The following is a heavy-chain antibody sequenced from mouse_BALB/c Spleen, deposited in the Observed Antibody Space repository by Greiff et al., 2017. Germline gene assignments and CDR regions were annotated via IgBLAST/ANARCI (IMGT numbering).Heavy chain of an antibody. V-gene: IGHV3-6*02. CDR1: GYSITSGYY. Sequence: ESGPGLVKPSQSLSLTCSVTGYSITSGYYWNWIRQFPGNKLEWMGYISYDGSNNYNPSLKNRISITRDTSKNQFFLKLNSVTTEDTATYYCAREGAGNYVDWYFDVWGAGTTVTVSS. D-gene: IGHD2-1*01. CDR3: AREGAGNYVDWYFDV. CDR2: ISYDGSN. J-gene: IGHJ1*01.